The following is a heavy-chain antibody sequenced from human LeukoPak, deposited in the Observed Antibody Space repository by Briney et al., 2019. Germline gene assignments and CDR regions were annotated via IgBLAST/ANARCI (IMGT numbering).Heavy chain of an antibody. CDR2: IIPIFGTA. CDR3: ARDRGTGTKGNGMDV. J-gene: IGHJ6*03. D-gene: IGHD1-7*01. Sequence: GASVKVSCKASGGTFSSYAISWVRQAPGQGLEWMGGIIPIFGTANYAQKFQGRVTITADESTSTAYMELSSLRSEDTAVYYCARDRGTGTKGNGMDVWGKGTTVTVSS. V-gene: IGHV1-69*01. CDR1: GGTFSSYA.